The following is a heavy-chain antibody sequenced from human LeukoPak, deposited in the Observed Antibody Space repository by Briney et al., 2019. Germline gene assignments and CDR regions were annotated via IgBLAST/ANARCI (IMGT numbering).Heavy chain of an antibody. CDR1: GLTFSSYA. CDR2: ISGSGGST. Sequence: GGSLRLSCAASGLTFSSYAMSWVRQAPGKGLEWVSAISGSGGSTYYADSVKGRFTISRDNSKNTLYLQMNSLRAEDTAVYYCAKGKDYYGSGSSTDWGRGTLVTVSS. D-gene: IGHD3-10*01. J-gene: IGHJ4*02. V-gene: IGHV3-23*01. CDR3: AKGKDYYGSGSSTD.